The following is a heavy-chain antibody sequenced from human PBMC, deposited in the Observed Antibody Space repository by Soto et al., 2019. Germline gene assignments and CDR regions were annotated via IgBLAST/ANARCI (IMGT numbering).Heavy chain of an antibody. V-gene: IGHV3-74*01. CDR2: INSDGRST. D-gene: IGHD6-6*01. CDR3: ARGLGSSSGNWYFDL. Sequence: EVQLVESGGGLVQPGGSLRLSCAASGFTFSSYWIHWVRQAPGKGLVWVSRINSDGRSTSYADSVKGRFTISRDNAKNTLYLLMNSLRAEDTAVYYCARGLGSSSGNWYFDLWGRGTLVTVSS. J-gene: IGHJ2*01. CDR1: GFTFSSYW.